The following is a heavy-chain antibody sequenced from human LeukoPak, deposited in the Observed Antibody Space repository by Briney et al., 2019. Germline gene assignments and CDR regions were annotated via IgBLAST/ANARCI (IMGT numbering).Heavy chain of an antibody. CDR1: GFTVSSNY. D-gene: IGHD3-10*01. V-gene: IGHV3-66*01. CDR2: IYSGGST. Sequence: GGSLRLSCAASGFTVSSNYMSWVRQAPGKGLEWVSVIYSGGSTYYADSVKGRFTISRDNSKNTLYLQMNSLRGDDTAVYYSAKDLRILVRGAYFDRWGQGTLVTVAS. CDR3: AKDLRILVRGAYFDR. J-gene: IGHJ4*02.